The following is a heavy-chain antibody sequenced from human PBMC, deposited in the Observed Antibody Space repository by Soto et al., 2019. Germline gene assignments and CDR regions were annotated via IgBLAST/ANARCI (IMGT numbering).Heavy chain of an antibody. V-gene: IGHV4-39*01. D-gene: IGHD5-12*01. CDR3: ARHLPYSGYGYFDY. CDR2: IDYSGST. J-gene: IGHJ4*02. Sequence: QLQLQESGPGLVKPSETLSLTCTVSGGSISSSSYYWGWIRQPPGKGLEWIGSIDYSGSTYYNPSLKSRVTISVDTSKNQFSLKLSSVTAADTAVYYCARHLPYSGYGYFDYWGQGTLVTVSS. CDR1: GGSISSSSYY.